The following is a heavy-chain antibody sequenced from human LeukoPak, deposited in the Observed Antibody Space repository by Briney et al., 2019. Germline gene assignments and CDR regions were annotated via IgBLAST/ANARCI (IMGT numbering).Heavy chain of an antibody. CDR3: AKLYYGSGSYSTLHDAFDI. CDR2: IRYDGSNK. Sequence: PGGSLRLSCAASGFTFSSYGMHWVRQAPGKGLEWVAFIRYDGSNKYYADSVKGRFTISRDNSKNTLYLQMNSLRAEDTAVYYCAKLYYGSGSYSTLHDAFDIWGQGTMVTVSS. J-gene: IGHJ3*02. V-gene: IGHV3-30*02. CDR1: GFTFSSYG. D-gene: IGHD3-10*01.